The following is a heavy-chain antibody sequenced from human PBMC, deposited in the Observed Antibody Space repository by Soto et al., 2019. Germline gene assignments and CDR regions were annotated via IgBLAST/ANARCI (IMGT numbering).Heavy chain of an antibody. J-gene: IGHJ5*02. Sequence: ASVKVSCKASGYSFTGYYMHWVRQAPGQGLEWMGWINPNSGGTNYAQKFQGRVTMTRDTSISTAYMELSRLRSDDTAVYYCARDRASGHQNWFDPWGQGTLVTVSS. CDR2: INPNSGGT. CDR1: GYSFTGYY. D-gene: IGHD2-15*01. V-gene: IGHV1-2*02. CDR3: ARDRASGHQNWFDP.